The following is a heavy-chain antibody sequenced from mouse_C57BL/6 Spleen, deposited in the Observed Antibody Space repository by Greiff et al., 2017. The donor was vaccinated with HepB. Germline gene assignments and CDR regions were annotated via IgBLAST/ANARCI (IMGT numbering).Heavy chain of an antibody. CDR1: GYTFTSYG. CDR3: ASEGATVVAHWYFDV. Sequence: QVQLKQSGAELARPGASVKLSCKASGYTFTSYGISWVKQRPGQGLEWIGEIYPRIGNTYYNEKFKGKATLTADKSSSTAYMELRSLTSEDSAVYFCASEGATVVAHWYFDVWGTGTTVTVSS. J-gene: IGHJ1*03. V-gene: IGHV1-81*01. CDR2: IYPRIGNT. D-gene: IGHD1-1*01.